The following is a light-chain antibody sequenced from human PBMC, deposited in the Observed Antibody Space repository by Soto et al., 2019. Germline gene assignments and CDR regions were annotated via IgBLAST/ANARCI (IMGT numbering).Light chain of an antibody. V-gene: IGKV1-12*01. CDR3: LQHNTYPLT. CDR2: AAS. CDR1: QDVDSW. J-gene: IGKJ4*01. Sequence: DIQMTQSPSSVSASVWDRVTITCRASQDVDSWLAWYQQKPGKAPKLLIYAASNLQSGVPSRFTGSGSGTDFTVTISSLQPEDFATYYCLQHNTYPLTFGGGTKVDI.